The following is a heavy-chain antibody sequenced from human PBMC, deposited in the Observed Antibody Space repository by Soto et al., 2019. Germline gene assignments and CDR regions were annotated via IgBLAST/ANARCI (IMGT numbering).Heavy chain of an antibody. CDR2: IIPIFGTA. Sequence: GASVKVSCEASGGTFSSYAISWVRQAPGQGLEWMGGIIPIFGTANYAQKFQGRVTITADESTSTAYMELSSLRSEDTAVYYCARARYPPEYSSSLNYFDYWGQGTLVTVSS. CDR3: ARARYPPEYSSSLNYFDY. CDR1: GGTFSSYA. D-gene: IGHD6-6*01. V-gene: IGHV1-69*13. J-gene: IGHJ4*02.